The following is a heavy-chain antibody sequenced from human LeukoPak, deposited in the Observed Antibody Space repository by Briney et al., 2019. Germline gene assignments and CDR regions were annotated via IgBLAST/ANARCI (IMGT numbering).Heavy chain of an antibody. CDR1: GFTFDDYA. CDR2: ISWNSGSI. D-gene: IGHD5-12*01. CDR3: AKGNGIGDSGYDDDFDY. Sequence: GGSLRLSCAASGFTFDDYAMHWVRQAPGKGLEWVSGISWNSGSIGYADSVKGRFTISRDNAKNSLYLRMNSLRAEDTALYYCAKGNGIGDSGYDDDFDYWGQGTLVTVSS. V-gene: IGHV3-9*01. J-gene: IGHJ4*02.